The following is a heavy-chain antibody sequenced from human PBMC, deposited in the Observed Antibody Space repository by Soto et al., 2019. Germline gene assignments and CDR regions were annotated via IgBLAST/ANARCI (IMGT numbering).Heavy chain of an antibody. D-gene: IGHD6-6*01. CDR2: IYWDDDK. CDR3: AYRPTEWRDYRSSSSGRPFDP. J-gene: IGHJ5*02. CDR1: GFSLSTSGVG. Sequence: SGPTLVKPTQTLTLTCTFSGFSLSTSGVGVGWIRQPPGKALEWLALIYWDDDKRYSPSLRSRLTIPKDTSKNQVVLRMTNMAPVDTATYYCAYRPTEWRDYRSSSSGRPFDPWGQGTLVTVSS. V-gene: IGHV2-5*02.